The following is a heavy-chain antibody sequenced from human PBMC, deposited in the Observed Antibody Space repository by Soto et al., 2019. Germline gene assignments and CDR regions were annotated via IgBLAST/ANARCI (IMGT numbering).Heavy chain of an antibody. J-gene: IGHJ4*02. D-gene: IGHD3-3*01. CDR2: ISGSGSTT. CDR3: AKYYDFWSGHYGFDY. Sequence: GGSLRLSCAASGFTFSSYAMSWVRQAPGKGLEWVSVISGSGSTTNYADSVKGQFTISRDNSKNTLYLQMNSLRAEDTAVYYCAKYYDFWSGHYGFDYWGQGTLVTVSS. V-gene: IGHV3-23*01. CDR1: GFTFSSYA.